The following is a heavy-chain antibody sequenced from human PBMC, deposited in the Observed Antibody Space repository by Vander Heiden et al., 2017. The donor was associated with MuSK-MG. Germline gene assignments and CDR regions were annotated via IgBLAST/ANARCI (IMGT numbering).Heavy chain of an antibody. D-gene: IGHD2-2*01. CDR3: ASRVGYCSSTSCYVGNYYYYYGMDV. CDR1: GGTFSSYA. Sequence: QVQLVQSGAEVKKPGSSVKVSCKASGGTFSSYAISWVRQAPGQGLEWMGGIIPIFGTANYAQKFQGRVTITADKSTSTAYMELSSLRSEDTAVYYCASRVGYCSSTSCYVGNYYYYYGMDVWGQGTTVTVSS. V-gene: IGHV1-69*06. J-gene: IGHJ6*02. CDR2: IIPIFGTA.